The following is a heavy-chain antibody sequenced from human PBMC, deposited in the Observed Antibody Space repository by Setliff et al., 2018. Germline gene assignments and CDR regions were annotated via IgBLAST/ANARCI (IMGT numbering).Heavy chain of an antibody. CDR2: ISWDDXD. J-gene: IGHJ4*02. Sequence: SGPTLVNPTQTLTLTCSFPGFSLTTPSVGVGWVRQPPGKALEWLALISWDDXDXXSPXXXXXXXXXXXXXXXXXXXXMSNVDPVDTATYYCAHIMGRVWDYWGPGTLVTVSS. D-gene: IGHD5-18*01. V-gene: IGHV2-5*02. CDR3: AHIMGRVWDY. CDR1: GFSLTTPSVG.